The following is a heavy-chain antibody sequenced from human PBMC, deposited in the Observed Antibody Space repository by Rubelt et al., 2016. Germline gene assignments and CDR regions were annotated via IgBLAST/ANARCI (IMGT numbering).Heavy chain of an antibody. CDR3: ARDSSGKGDYFDY. D-gene: IGHD3-22*01. CDR1: GFTFSRYS. V-gene: IGHV3-48*04. CDR2: ISGDTNTI. Sequence: EVQLVESGGGLIQPGGSLRLSCAASGFTFSRYSMDWVRQVPGQGLEWVSYISGDTNTIHYADSVRGRFTISRANARNSLYLQMNSRRAEDTAVYYCARDSSGKGDYFDYWGQGTLVTVSS. J-gene: IGHJ4*02.